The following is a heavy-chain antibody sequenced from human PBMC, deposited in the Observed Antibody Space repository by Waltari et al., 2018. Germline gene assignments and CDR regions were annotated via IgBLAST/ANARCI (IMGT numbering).Heavy chain of an antibody. CDR1: YFIFSDSA. CDR2: IRTKPNSYAT. V-gene: IGHV3-73*01. J-gene: IGHJ5*02. Sequence: EVQLVESGGGLVQPGGSMTLSCVGSYFIFSDSAIPWVRQSSGKGLEWVGRIRTKPNSYATAYGASVKGRFTISRDDSRNTAYLLMSGLKTEDTAVYYCATHDPLDHWGQGTLVTVSS. CDR3: ATHDPLDH.